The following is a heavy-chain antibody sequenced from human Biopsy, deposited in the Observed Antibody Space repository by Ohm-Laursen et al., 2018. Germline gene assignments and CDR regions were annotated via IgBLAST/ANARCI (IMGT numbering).Heavy chain of an antibody. V-gene: IGHV3-74*01. Sequence: GSLRLSCAASGFSFGSYGMHWVRQAPGKGLVWVSRSNTDGSHTNYADSVKGRFTTSRDNSKNTLYLQMNNLRAEDTAVFYCAQDLRNNNWGVENWGQGTLVTVSS. CDR2: SNTDGSHT. CDR3: AQDLRNNNWGVEN. CDR1: GFSFGSYG. J-gene: IGHJ4*02. D-gene: IGHD7-27*01.